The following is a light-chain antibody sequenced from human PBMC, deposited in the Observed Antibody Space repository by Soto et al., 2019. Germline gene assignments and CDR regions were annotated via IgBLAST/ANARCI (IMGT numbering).Light chain of an antibody. CDR2: DAS. CDR3: QQYGSSPLT. Sequence: ENVLTQSPGTLSLSPGERATLSCRASQSVSSNYLAWFQQMPGQAPRLLIYDASRGATGIPDRFSGSGSGTDFTLTINGLEPEDFAVYFCQQYGSSPLTFGPGTKVDI. CDR1: QSVSSNY. J-gene: IGKJ3*01. V-gene: IGKV3-20*01.